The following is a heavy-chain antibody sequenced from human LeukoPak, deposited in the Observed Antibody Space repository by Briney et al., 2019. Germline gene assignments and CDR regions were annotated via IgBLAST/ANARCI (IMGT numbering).Heavy chain of an antibody. V-gene: IGHV4-61*01. CDR3: ARDYAFDI. CDR1: GGSVSSGSYY. Sequence: PSETLSLTCTVSGGSVSSGSYYWSWIRQPPGKGLEWIGYIYYSGSTNYNPSLKSRVTISVDTSKNQFSLKLSSVTAADTAVYYCARDYAFDIWGQGTMVTVSS. CDR2: IYYSGST. J-gene: IGHJ3*02.